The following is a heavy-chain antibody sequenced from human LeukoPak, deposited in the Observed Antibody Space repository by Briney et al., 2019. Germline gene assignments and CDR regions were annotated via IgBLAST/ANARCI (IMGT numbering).Heavy chain of an antibody. Sequence: SGTLSLTCTVSGGSVSSGSYYWSWIRQPPGKGLEWIGYIYYSGSTNYNPSLKSRVTISVDTSKNQFSLKLSSVTAADTAVYYCARACSGGSCYSYTFDYWGQGTLVTVSS. CDR1: GGSVSSGSYY. CDR3: ARACSGGSCYSYTFDY. J-gene: IGHJ4*02. V-gene: IGHV4-61*01. CDR2: IYYSGST. D-gene: IGHD2-15*01.